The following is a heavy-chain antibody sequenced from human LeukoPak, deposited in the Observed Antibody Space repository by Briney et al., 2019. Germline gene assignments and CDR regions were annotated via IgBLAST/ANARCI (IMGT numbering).Heavy chain of an antibody. J-gene: IGHJ3*02. D-gene: IGHD3-3*01. CDR2: IYTSGST. Sequence: SETLSLTCTVSGGSISSGSYYWSWIRQPAGKGLEWIGRIYTSGSTNYNPSLKSRVTISVDTSKNQFSLKLSSVTAADTAVYYCARQSKKLVSSLWSGYRSHDAFDIWGQGTMVTVSS. CDR1: GGSISSGSYY. CDR3: ARQSKKLVSSLWSGYRSHDAFDI. V-gene: IGHV4-61*02.